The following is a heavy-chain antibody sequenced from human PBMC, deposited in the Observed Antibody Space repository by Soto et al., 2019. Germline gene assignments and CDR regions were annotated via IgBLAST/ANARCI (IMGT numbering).Heavy chain of an antibody. V-gene: IGHV4-31*03. D-gene: IGHD4-17*01. CDR3: ARDRHGDEIDY. Sequence: QVQLQESGPGLVKPSQTLSLTCTVSGASISSGTYYWTWIRQHPGKGLEWIGYIYSSGRTYYNPSLKKRLTMPVDTSKNQFSLKLSSVTAADTAVYFCARDRHGDEIDYWGQGTLVTVSS. CDR2: IYSSGRT. J-gene: IGHJ4*02. CDR1: GASISSGTYY.